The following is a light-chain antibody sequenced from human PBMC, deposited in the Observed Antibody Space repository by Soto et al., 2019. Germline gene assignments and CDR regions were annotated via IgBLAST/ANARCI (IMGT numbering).Light chain of an antibody. CDR2: GAS. Sequence: ELVLTQSPGTLSLSPGGRATLSCRASQTVSRSYFAWYQQKPGQAPRLLIYGASARATGIPDRFSGSGSGTDFTLSISRLEPEDFAVYYCQLYGTSPKPFGQGTKVEIK. CDR1: QTVSRSY. J-gene: IGKJ1*01. CDR3: QLYGTSPKP. V-gene: IGKV3-20*01.